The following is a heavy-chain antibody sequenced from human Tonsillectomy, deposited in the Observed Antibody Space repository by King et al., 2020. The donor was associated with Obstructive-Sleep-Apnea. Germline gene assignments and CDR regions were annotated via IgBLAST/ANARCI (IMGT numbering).Heavy chain of an antibody. CDR2: INSSSTI. D-gene: IGHD3-10*01. J-gene: IGHJ6*02. V-gene: IGHV3-48*01. CDR3: ARYYLHWELDV. Sequence: VQLVESGGGLVQPGGALRLSCTASGFTFSSSGKNWGRQAQGKGLEWLSYINSSSTIDYADSVKGRFTISRDNAKNSLYLQMNSLRAEDTAVYYCARYYLHWELDVWGHGTTVTVSS. CDR1: GFTFSSSG.